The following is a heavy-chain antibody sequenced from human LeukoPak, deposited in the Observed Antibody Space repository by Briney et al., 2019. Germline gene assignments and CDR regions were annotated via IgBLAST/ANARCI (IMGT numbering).Heavy chain of an antibody. CDR3: ARGRFLEWLGNDY. CDR2: MNPNSGNT. V-gene: IGHV1-8*03. CDR1: GYTFTSYD. Sequence: ASVKVSCKASGYTFTSYDINWVRQATGQGLEWMGWMNPNSGNTGYAQKFQGRVTITRNSSISTAYMELSSLRYEDTAVYYCARGRFLEWLGNDYWGQGTLVTVSS. D-gene: IGHD3-3*01. J-gene: IGHJ4*02.